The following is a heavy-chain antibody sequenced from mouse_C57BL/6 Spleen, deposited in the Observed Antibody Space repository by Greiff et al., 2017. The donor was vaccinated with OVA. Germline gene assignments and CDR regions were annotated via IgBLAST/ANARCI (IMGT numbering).Heavy chain of an antibody. Sequence: QVQLQQPGPELVKPGASVKLSCKASGYTFTSYWMHWVKQRPGQGLEWIGYIFPRNGGTNYNEKFKSKATLTVDTSSSTAYMQLSSLTSEDSAVYYCARYYCYSKSRFDYWGKGTTLTVAS. J-gene: IGHJ2*01. V-gene: IGHV1-53*01. D-gene: IGHD1-2*01. CDR1: GYTFTSYW. CDR2: IFPRNGGT. CDR3: ARYYCYSKSRFDY.